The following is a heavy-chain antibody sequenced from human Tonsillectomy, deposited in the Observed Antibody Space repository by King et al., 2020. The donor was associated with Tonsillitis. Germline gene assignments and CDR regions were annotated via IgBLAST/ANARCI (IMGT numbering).Heavy chain of an antibody. V-gene: IGHV4-4*07. CDR3: ARVTDYDFWSGFQAGAFDI. J-gene: IGHJ3*02. CDR2: IYTSGST. CDR1: GGSISSYY. D-gene: IGHD3-3*01. Sequence: VQLQESGPGLVKPSETLSLTCTVSGGSISSYYWSWIRQPAGKGLEWIGRIYTSGSTNYNPSLKSRVTMSVDTSKNQFSLKLSTVTAADTAVYYCARVTDYDFWSGFQAGAFDICGQGTMVTVSS.